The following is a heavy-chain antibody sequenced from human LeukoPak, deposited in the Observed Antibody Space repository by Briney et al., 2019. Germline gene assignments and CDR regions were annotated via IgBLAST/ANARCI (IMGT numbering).Heavy chain of an antibody. Sequence: ASVKVSCKASGYTFTSYGISWVRQAPGQGVEWMGWISAYNGNTNYAQKLQGRVTMTTDTSTSTAYMELRSLRSDATAVYYCARGGEDIVVVVAAMRFDYWGQGTLVTVSS. CDR1: GYTFTSYG. CDR3: ARGGEDIVVVVAAMRFDY. CDR2: ISAYNGNT. D-gene: IGHD2-15*01. V-gene: IGHV1-18*01. J-gene: IGHJ4*02.